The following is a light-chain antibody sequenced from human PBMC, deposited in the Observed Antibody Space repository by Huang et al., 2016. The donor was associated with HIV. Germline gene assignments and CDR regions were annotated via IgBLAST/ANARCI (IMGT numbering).Light chain of an antibody. CDR3: QQTYSTLWT. CDR2: ATS. CDR1: QSISSS. Sequence: DIQMTQSPSSLSASIGDRVNITCRASQSISSSLNWYQQKPGTAPKLLIYATSTLQSGVPSRFSGSGSGTDFTLTISSLQPEDFATYFCQQTYSTLWTFGQGTKVEIK. V-gene: IGKV1-39*01. J-gene: IGKJ1*01.